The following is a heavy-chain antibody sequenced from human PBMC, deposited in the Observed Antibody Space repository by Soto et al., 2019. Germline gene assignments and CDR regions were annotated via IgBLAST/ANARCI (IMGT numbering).Heavy chain of an antibody. D-gene: IGHD4-17*01. CDR3: ANSRTTMTTGLDS. J-gene: IGHJ4*02. CDR2: ISSDGSEK. V-gene: IGHV3-30*18. CDR1: RVTFSSYA. Sequence: PMSSARLSCIASRVTFSSYAMHWIRQAPGEGLGWVAVISSDGSEKYYLDSVRDRFTISRDNSKNTLYLQMNNLRPEDTAMYYCANSRTTMTTGLDSWGKGAPGTVAS.